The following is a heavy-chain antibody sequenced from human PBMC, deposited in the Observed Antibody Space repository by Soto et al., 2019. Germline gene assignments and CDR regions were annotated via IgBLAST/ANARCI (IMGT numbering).Heavy chain of an antibody. D-gene: IGHD6-6*01. Sequence: LRLSCAASGFTFSSYGMHWVRQAPGKGLEWVAVISYDGSNKYYADSVKGRFTISRDNSKNTLYLQMNSLRAEDTAVYYCAKCRAARPPYYYYGMDGWGKGTTVTVYS. J-gene: IGHJ6*04. CDR1: GFTFSSYG. CDR3: AKCRAARPPYYYYGMDG. V-gene: IGHV3-30*18. CDR2: ISYDGSNK.